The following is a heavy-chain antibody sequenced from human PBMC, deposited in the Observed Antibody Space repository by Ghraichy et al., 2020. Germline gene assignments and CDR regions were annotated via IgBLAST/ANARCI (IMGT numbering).Heavy chain of an antibody. CDR2: ISYDGSNK. CDR1: GFTFSSYA. CDR3: ARSQNSIVVVTAIRGTDAFDI. Sequence: GGSLRLSCAASGFTFSSYAMHWVRQAPGKGLEWVAVISYDGSNKYYADSVKGRFTISRDNSKNTLYLQMNSLRAEDTAVYYCARSQNSIVVVTAIRGTDAFDIWGQGTMLTVSS. V-gene: IGHV3-30-3*01. D-gene: IGHD2-21*02. J-gene: IGHJ3*02.